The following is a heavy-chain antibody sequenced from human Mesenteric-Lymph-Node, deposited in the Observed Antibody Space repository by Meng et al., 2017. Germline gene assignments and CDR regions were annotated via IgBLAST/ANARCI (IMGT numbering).Heavy chain of an antibody. CDR3: ARVRSGDYVWGSYRCPYFDY. J-gene: IGHJ4*02. Sequence: GESLKISCAASGFTFDDYGMSWVRQAPGKGLEWVSSISSSSSYIYYADSVKGRFTISRDNAKNSLYLQMNSLRAEDTAVYYCARVRSGDYVWGSYRCPYFDYWGQGTLVTVSS. D-gene: IGHD3-16*02. CDR2: ISSSSSYI. V-gene: IGHV3-21*01. CDR1: GFTFDDYG.